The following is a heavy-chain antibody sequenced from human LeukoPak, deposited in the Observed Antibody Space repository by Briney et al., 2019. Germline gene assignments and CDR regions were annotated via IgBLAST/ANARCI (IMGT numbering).Heavy chain of an antibody. CDR3: ARGTNYDILTGYSGSIGFDI. CDR2: IYYSGST. V-gene: IGHV4-61*08. D-gene: IGHD3-9*01. CDR1: GGSIGSGAYY. Sequence: SETLSLTCTGSGGSIGSGAYYWSWIRQPPGKGLEGIGYIYYSGSTNYNPSLKSRVTISVDTSKNQFSLKLSSVTAADTAVYYCARGTNYDILTGYSGSIGFDIWGQGTMVTVSS. J-gene: IGHJ3*02.